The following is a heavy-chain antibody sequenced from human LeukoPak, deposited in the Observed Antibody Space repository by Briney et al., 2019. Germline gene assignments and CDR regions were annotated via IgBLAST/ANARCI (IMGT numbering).Heavy chain of an antibody. Sequence: SETLSLTCTVSGGSISSGDYYWSWIRQPPGKGLEWIGYIYYSGSTYYNPSLKSRVTISVDTSKNQFSLKLSSATAADTAVYYCAREYSSSSALDYWGQGTLVTVSS. D-gene: IGHD6-6*01. CDR3: AREYSSSSALDY. J-gene: IGHJ4*02. CDR1: GGSISSGDYY. CDR2: IYYSGST. V-gene: IGHV4-30-4*01.